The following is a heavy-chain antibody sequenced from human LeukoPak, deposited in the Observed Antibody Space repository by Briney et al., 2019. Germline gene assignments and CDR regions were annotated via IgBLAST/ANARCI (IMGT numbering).Heavy chain of an antibody. CDR3: ARGLGMRAWFDP. CDR1: GGSISSYY. Sequence: PSETLSLTCTVSGGSISSYYWSWIRQPPGKGLEWIGDIYHSGSTNYNPSLKSRVTISVDTSKNQFSLKLSSVTAADTAVYYCARGLGMRAWFDPWGQGTLVTVSS. D-gene: IGHD7-27*01. CDR2: IYHSGST. V-gene: IGHV4-59*01. J-gene: IGHJ5*02.